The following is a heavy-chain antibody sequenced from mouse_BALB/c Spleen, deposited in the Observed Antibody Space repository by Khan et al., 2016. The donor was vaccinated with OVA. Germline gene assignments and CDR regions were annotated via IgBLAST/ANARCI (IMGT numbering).Heavy chain of an antibody. CDR1: GFSLSRYN. Sequence: VELVESGPGLVAPSQSLSITCTVSGFSLSRYNIHWVRQPPGKGLEWLGMIWGGGGTDYNSTLKSRLSISKDNSKSQVFLKMNSLQTDDTAMYYCARAYYRYDGYYAMDYWGQSTSVTVSP. CDR2: IWGGGGT. V-gene: IGHV2-6-4*01. J-gene: IGHJ4*01. CDR3: ARAYYRYDGYYAMDY. D-gene: IGHD2-14*01.